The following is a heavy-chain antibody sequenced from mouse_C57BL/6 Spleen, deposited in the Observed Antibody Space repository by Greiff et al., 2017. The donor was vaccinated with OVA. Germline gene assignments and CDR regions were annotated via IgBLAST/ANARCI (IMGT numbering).Heavy chain of an antibody. CDR1: GYSITSGYY. J-gene: IGHJ3*01. CDR3: ARGELGRFAY. Sequence: ESGPGLVKPSQSLSLTCSVTGYSITSGYYWNWIRQFPGNKLEWMGYISYDGSNNYNPSLKNRISITRDTSKNQFFLKLNSVTTEDTATYYCARGELGRFAYWGQGTLVTVSA. CDR2: ISYDGSN. V-gene: IGHV3-6*01. D-gene: IGHD4-1*01.